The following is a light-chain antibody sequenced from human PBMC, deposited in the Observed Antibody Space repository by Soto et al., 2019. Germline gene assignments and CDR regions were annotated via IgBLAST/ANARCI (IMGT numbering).Light chain of an antibody. J-gene: IGKJ1*01. V-gene: IGKV3-20*01. CDR2: GAS. CDR3: QQYGNSPVT. CDR1: QSVSSSY. Sequence: EIVLTQSPGTLSLSPGERATLSCRASQSVSSSYLAWYQRKPGQAPRLLIYGASSRATGIPDRFSGRGSGTDFSLTISRLEPEDFAVYYCQQYGNSPVTFGQGTKVDI.